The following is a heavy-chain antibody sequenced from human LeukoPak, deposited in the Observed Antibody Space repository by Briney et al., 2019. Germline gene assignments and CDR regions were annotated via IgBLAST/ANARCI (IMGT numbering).Heavy chain of an antibody. V-gene: IGHV4-34*01. D-gene: IGHD3-16*02. CDR3: TWGSYRYTRGDY. J-gene: IGHJ4*02. Sequence: SETLSLTCAVYGGSFSGYYWSWIRQPPGKGLEWIGEINHSGSTNCNPSLKSRVTISVDTSKNQFSLKLSSVTAADTAVYYCTWGSYRYTRGDYWGQGTLVTVSS. CDR1: GGSFSGYY. CDR2: INHSGST.